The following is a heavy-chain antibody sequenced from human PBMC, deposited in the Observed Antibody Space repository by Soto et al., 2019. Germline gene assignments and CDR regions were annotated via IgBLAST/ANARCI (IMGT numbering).Heavy chain of an antibody. CDR1: GFTFSSYS. V-gene: IGHV3-21*01. CDR3: ARGHSSGWSAFDI. D-gene: IGHD6-19*01. CDR2: ISSSSSYI. J-gene: IGHJ3*02. Sequence: GGSLRLSCAASGFTFSSYSMNWVRQAPRKGLEWVSSISSSSSYIYYADSVKGRFTISRDNAKNSLYLQMNSLRAEDTAVYYCARGHSSGWSAFDIWGQGTMVTVSS.